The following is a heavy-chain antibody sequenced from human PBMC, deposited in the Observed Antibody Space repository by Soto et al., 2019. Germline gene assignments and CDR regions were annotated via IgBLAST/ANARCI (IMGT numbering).Heavy chain of an antibody. D-gene: IGHD6-13*01. CDR1: GGTFSSYT. V-gene: IGHV1-69*04. CDR2: IIPILGIA. CDR3: ARDVQQQLVSHYYYYGMDV. Sequence: SVKVSCKASGGTFSSYTISWVRQAPGQGLEWMGRIIPILGIANYAQKFQGRVTITADKSTSTAYMELSSLRSEDTAVYYCARDVQQQLVSHYYYYGMDVWGQGTTVTVSS. J-gene: IGHJ6*02.